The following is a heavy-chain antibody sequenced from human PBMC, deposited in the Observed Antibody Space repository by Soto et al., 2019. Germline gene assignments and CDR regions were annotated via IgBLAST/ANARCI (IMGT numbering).Heavy chain of an antibody. J-gene: IGHJ5*01. CDR2: VHISRHR. Sequence: QVHLQESGPGLVAPSGTLSLTCTLSGGSVRAPDWWNWVRQSPDKGLERIAEVHISRHRNYNPSLRSRVSVSIDRSKNQFYLNLNSVTAAHTAIYYCARVRQGCSANNCYFDPWGQGTQVTISS. CDR1: GGSVRAPDW. CDR3: ARVRQGCSANNCYFDP. V-gene: IGHV4-4*02. D-gene: IGHD1-1*01.